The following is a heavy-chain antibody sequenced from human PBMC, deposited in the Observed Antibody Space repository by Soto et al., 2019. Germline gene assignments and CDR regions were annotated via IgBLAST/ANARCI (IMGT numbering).Heavy chain of an antibody. CDR3: AKASSYGDSSGYYYGPVDY. V-gene: IGHV3-23*01. CDR1: GFTFSSYA. CDR2: IGGRGDIT. Sequence: PGGSLRLSCAASGFTFSSYAMSWVRQAPGRGLEWVSVIGGRGDITYYADSVKGRFTISRDNSKNTMYLQMNSLRAEDTAVYYCAKASSYGDSSGYYYGPVDYWGQGTLVTVSS. D-gene: IGHD3-22*01. J-gene: IGHJ4*02.